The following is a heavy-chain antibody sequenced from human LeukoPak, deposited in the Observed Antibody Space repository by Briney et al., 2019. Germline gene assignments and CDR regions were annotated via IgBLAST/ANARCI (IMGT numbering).Heavy chain of an antibody. V-gene: IGHV4-59*08. CDR2: IHYSGNS. Sequence: PSETLSLTCSVSGDSISNFYWNWIRQPPGKRLEWIGNIHYSGNSNYNPSLQSRVTISIDTPRKQLFLKLTSVTAADTAVYYCALAPNSNWFDFWGQGTLVTVSS. D-gene: IGHD2-8*01. CDR3: ALAPNSNWFDF. J-gene: IGHJ5*01. CDR1: GDSISNFY.